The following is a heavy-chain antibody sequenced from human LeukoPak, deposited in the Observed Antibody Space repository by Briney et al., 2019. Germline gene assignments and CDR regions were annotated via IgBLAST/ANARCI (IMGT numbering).Heavy chain of an antibody. CDR3: AHRTLDYRENYYFDY. V-gene: IGHV2-5*01. Sequence: SGPTLVNPTQTLTLTCTFSGFSFTTSGVGVGWIRHPPGKALEWLALIYWNDDKRYSPSLKSRLAITKDTSKNQVVLTMTDMDPVDTATYYCAHRTLDYRENYYFDYWGQGTLVTVSS. D-gene: IGHD4-11*01. CDR2: IYWNDDK. J-gene: IGHJ4*02. CDR1: GFSFTTSGVG.